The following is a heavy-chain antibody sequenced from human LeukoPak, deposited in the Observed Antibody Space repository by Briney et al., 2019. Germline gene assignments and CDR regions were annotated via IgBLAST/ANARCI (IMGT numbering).Heavy chain of an antibody. V-gene: IGHV3-23*01. Sequence: GGSLRLSCAASGFTFSSYAMSWVRQAPGKGLERVSAISGSGGSTYYADSVKGRFTISRDNSKNTLYLQMNSLRAEDTAVYYCANGQWLADYYFDYWGQGTLVTVSS. D-gene: IGHD6-19*01. CDR1: GFTFSSYA. CDR2: ISGSGGST. CDR3: ANGQWLADYYFDY. J-gene: IGHJ4*02.